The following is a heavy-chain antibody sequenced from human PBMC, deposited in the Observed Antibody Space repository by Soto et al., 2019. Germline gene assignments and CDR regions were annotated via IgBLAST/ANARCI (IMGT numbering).Heavy chain of an antibody. CDR3: ARDSYCSGGSCYSGYYYGMDV. CDR1: GGTFSSYA. J-gene: IGHJ6*02. Sequence: QVQLVQSGAEVKKPGSSVKVSCKASGGTFSSYAISWVRQAPGQGLEWIGGIIPIFGTANYAQKFQGRVTITADESTSTAYMELSSLRSEDTAVYYCARDSYCSGGSCYSGYYYGMDVWGQGTTVTVSS. D-gene: IGHD2-15*01. CDR2: IIPIFGTA. V-gene: IGHV1-69*12.